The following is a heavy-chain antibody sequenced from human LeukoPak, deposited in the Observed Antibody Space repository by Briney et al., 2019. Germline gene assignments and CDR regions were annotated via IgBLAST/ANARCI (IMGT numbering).Heavy chain of an antibody. D-gene: IGHD1-20*01. CDR2: IKSDGSAK. V-gene: IGHV3-7*05. Sequence: PGGSLRLSCAASGFPFSGYWMTWVRQAPGKGLEWVAIIKSDGSAKYYVDSLRGRFTISRDNAGNSLYLQLSSLRAEDTAVYYCAKVTSTPRSYYFASWGQGTLVTVSS. CDR3: AKVTSTPRSYYFAS. J-gene: IGHJ4*02. CDR1: GFPFSGYW.